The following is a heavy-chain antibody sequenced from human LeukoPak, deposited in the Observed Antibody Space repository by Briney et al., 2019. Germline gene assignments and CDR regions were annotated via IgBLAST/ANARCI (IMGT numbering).Heavy chain of an antibody. D-gene: IGHD5-18*01. CDR1: GGTFSSYA. Sequence: GASVKVSCKASGGTFSSYAISWVRQAPGQGLEWMGRIIPIFGIANYAQKFQGRVTITADKSTSTAYMELSSLRSEDTAVYYCARGYSYDYRRVYYYGMDVWGQGTTVTVSS. CDR3: ARGYSYDYRRVYYYGMDV. CDR2: IIPIFGIA. V-gene: IGHV1-69*04. J-gene: IGHJ6*02.